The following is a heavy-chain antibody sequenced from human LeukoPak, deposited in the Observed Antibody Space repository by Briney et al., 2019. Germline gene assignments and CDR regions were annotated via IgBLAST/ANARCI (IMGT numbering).Heavy chain of an antibody. J-gene: IGHJ6*02. CDR1: GYTFTSYG. CDR2: ISAYNGNT. D-gene: IGHD2-2*01. V-gene: IGHV1-18*01. Sequence: ASVKVSCTASGYTFTSYGISWVRQAPGRGLEWMGWISAYNGNTNYAQKLQGRVTMTTDTSTSTAYMELRSLRSDDTAVYYCARDLLPRSTSCCYGMDVWGQGTTVTVSS. CDR3: ARDLLPRSTSCCYGMDV.